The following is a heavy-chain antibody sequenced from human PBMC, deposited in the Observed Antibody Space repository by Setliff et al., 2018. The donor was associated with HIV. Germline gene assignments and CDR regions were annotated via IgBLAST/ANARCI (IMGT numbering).Heavy chain of an antibody. CDR1: EGYITGYY. J-gene: IGHJ4*02. V-gene: IGHV4-59*01. D-gene: IGHD6-13*01. Sequence: PSETLSLTCTVSEGYITGYYWTWIRQPPGRGLEWIGYIFYSGTTKFNPSLKSRAAISVDSSNNQFSLKMTSVTAADTAVYFCARGAIAAAGDFDYWGQGTLVTVSS. CDR2: IFYSGTT. CDR3: ARGAIAAAGDFDY.